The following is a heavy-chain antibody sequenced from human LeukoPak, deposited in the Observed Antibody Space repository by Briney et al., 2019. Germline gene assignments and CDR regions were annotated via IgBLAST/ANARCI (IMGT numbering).Heavy chain of an antibody. V-gene: IGHV1-2*06. CDR3: ARLDYYDSSGRYFDY. J-gene: IGHJ4*02. CDR2: INPNNGGT. D-gene: IGHD3-22*01. Sequence: ASVKVSCKASGYTFTGYYMHWVRQAPGQGLEWMGRINPNNGGTNYAQKFQGGVTMTRDTSISTAYMELSRLRSDDTAVYYCARLDYYDSSGRYFDYWGQGTLVTVSS. CDR1: GYTFTGYY.